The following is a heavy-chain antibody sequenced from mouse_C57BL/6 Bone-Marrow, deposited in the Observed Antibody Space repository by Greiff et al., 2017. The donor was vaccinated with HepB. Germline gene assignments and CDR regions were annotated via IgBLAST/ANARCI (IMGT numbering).Heavy chain of an antibody. V-gene: IGHV5-16*01. CDR1: GFTFSDYY. Sequence: EVKLVESEGGLVQPGSSMKLSCTASGFTFSDYYMAWVRQVPEKGLEWVANINYDGSSTYYLDSLKSRFTISRDNAKNILYLQMSSLKSEDTATYYCARDPVVGYFDVWGTGTTVTVSS. J-gene: IGHJ1*03. D-gene: IGHD1-1*01. CDR3: ARDPVVGYFDV. CDR2: INYDGSST.